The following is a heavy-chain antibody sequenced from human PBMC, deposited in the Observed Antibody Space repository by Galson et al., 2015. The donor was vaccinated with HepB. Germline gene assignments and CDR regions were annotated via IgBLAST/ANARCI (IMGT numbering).Heavy chain of an antibody. CDR2: ISYDGNKK. CDR1: GFTFNNYA. Sequence: SLRLSCADSGFTFNNYAMHWVRQAPDKGLEWVAVISYDGNKKYYADSVKGRFTISRDSSKNTLYLHMNSLRTEDTAVFYCARGGVAYQLFHGWFDPWGQGTLVTVSS. D-gene: IGHD2-2*01. CDR3: ARGGVAYQLFHGWFDP. V-gene: IGHV3-30-3*01. J-gene: IGHJ5*02.